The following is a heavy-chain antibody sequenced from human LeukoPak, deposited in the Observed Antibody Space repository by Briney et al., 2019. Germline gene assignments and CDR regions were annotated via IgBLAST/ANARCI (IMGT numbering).Heavy chain of an antibody. D-gene: IGHD6-19*01. Sequence: PGGSLRLSCAASGFTFKIYAMSWVRQAPGKGLEWVSTIRGSGDPTYYADSVKGRFTISRDNSNDTLYLQMNSLRAEDTAVYYCAKRCVRGWSTDAFDLWGQGTMVTVSS. CDR2: IRGSGDPT. CDR1: GFTFKIYA. V-gene: IGHV3-23*01. CDR3: AKRCVRGWSTDAFDL. J-gene: IGHJ3*01.